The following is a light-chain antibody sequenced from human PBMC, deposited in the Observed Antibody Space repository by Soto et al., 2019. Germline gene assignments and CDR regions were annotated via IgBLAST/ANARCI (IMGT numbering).Light chain of an antibody. CDR1: QSVSSSY. Sequence: EIVLTQSPGTLSLSPGERATLSCRASQSVSSSYLAWYQQKPGQAPRILIYGASSRATGIPDRFSGSGSGTDFTLTISRLEPEDFAVYYCQQYSSSPYTFGQGTNLQIK. J-gene: IGKJ2*01. CDR2: GAS. V-gene: IGKV3-20*01. CDR3: QQYSSSPYT.